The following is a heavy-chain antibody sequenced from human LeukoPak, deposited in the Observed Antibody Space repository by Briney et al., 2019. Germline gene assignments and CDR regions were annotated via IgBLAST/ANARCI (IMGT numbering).Heavy chain of an antibody. CDR2: VRSKGDGGTT. CDR3: ARGGYQFEH. V-gene: IGHV3-49*05. CDR1: GFTFGNYA. Sequence: NPGGSLRLSCTASGFTFGNYAMSWFRQAPGKGLEWIGSVRSKGDGGTTEYAASVKGRFIISRDDSKSIAYLQMDSLKTEDTAVYYCARGGYQFEHWGQGTLVTVSS. J-gene: IGHJ1*01. D-gene: IGHD3-16*02.